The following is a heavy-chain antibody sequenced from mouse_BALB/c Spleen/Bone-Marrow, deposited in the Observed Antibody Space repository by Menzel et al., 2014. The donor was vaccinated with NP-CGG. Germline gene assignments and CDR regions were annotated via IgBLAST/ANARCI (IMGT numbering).Heavy chain of an antibody. Sequence: VQLQQSGPELVKPGASVKISCKTSGYTFTEYTMHWVKQSHGKSLEWIGSINPNNGGTTYNQKFRGKATLTVDKSSTTAYMELRSLTSEDSAVYYCARWTRGGYFDYWGQGTTLTVSS. CDR3: ARWTRGGYFDY. V-gene: IGHV1-18*01. CDR2: INPNNGGT. D-gene: IGHD3-3*01. CDR1: GYTFTEYT. J-gene: IGHJ2*01.